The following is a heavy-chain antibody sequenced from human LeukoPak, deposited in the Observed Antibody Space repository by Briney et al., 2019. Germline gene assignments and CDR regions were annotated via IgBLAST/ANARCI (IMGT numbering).Heavy chain of an antibody. J-gene: IGHJ4*02. CDR2: ISSSSSYI. Sequence: GGSLRLSCAASGFTFSSYAMSWVRQAPGKGLEWVSSISSSSSYIYYADSVKGRFAISRDNAKNSLYLQMNSLRAEDTAVYYCAREAYDSSGYVDYWGQGTLVTVSS. CDR1: GFTFSSYA. CDR3: AREAYDSSGYVDY. V-gene: IGHV3-21*01. D-gene: IGHD3-22*01.